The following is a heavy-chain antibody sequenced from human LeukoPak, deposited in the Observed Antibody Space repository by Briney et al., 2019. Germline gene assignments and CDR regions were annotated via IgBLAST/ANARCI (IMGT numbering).Heavy chain of an antibody. V-gene: IGHV1-2*02. CDR3: ARDGPAQMVDFDY. CDR1: GYTLSGIGWY. D-gene: IGHD3-10*01. J-gene: IGHJ4*02. Sequence: ASVKVSFKASGYTLSGIGWYLYWLRQAPGQGLECMGWIYPYTGATHYAQKFQGRVAMTRDTSISTAYMELSRLRPDDTAVYYCARDGPAQMVDFDYWGQGTLVTVSS. CDR2: IYPYTGAT.